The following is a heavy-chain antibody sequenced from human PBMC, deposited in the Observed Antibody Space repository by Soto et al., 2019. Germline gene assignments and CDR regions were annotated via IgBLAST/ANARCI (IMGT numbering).Heavy chain of an antibody. CDR2: IHYSGDS. J-gene: IGHJ4*02. V-gene: IGHV4-31*03. CDR3: ARDVNDSSGSQGFDY. CDR1: GDSVSSNNYY. D-gene: IGHD3-22*01. Sequence: SETLSLTCTVIGDSVSSNNYYWSWIRQRPGKGLEWIGYIHYSGDSYDNPSLTSRITMSMDVSKNQFSLNLRTVTAADTAIYYCARDVNDSSGSQGFDYWGQGTLVTVSS.